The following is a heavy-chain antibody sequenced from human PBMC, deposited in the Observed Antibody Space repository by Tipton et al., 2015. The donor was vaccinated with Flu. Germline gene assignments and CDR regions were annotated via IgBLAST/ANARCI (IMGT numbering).Heavy chain of an antibody. CDR1: GGSIRGYY. CDR2: VSNSGGYT. D-gene: IGHD1-26*01. CDR3: ANIGGGSYYGGDF. J-gene: IGHJ4*02. V-gene: IGHV3-23*01. Sequence: LSLTCTVSGGSIRGYYWNWIRQFPGKGLEWVSSVSNSGGYTYYADSVKGRFTISRDNSKNTLYLQMNSLRAEDTAVYYCANIGGGSYYGGDFWGRGTLVTVSS.